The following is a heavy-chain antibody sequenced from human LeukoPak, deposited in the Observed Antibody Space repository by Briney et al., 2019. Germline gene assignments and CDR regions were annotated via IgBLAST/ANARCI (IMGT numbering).Heavy chain of an antibody. V-gene: IGHV3-30*03. J-gene: IGHJ4*02. Sequence: GRSLRLSCAAPGLSFGSYGMHWVRQAPGKWLEWVAVISHEGSNKYYADSVRGRFTISRDNSKNMVYLQMNSLRADDTAVYYCARTREQWQVLDYWGQGTLVTVSS. D-gene: IGHD6-19*01. CDR1: GLSFGSYG. CDR2: ISHEGSNK. CDR3: ARTREQWQVLDY.